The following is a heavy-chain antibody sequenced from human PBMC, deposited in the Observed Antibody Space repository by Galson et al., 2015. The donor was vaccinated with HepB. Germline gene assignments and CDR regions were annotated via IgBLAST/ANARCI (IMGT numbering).Heavy chain of an antibody. J-gene: IGHJ5*02. CDR3: ARDRWVRGVTIRNNWFDP. V-gene: IGHV3-30*04. CDR1: GFTFSSYA. D-gene: IGHD3-10*01. CDR2: ISYDGSNK. Sequence: SLRLSCAASGFTFSSYAMHWVRQAPGKGLEWVAVISYDGSNKYYADSVKGRFTISRDNSKNTLYLQMNSLRAEDTAVYYCARDRWVRGVTIRNNWFDPWGQGTLVTVSS.